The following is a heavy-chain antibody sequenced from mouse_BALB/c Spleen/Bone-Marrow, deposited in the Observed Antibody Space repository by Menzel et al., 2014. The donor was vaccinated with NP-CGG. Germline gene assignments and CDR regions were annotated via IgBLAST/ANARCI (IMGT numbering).Heavy chain of an antibody. V-gene: IGHV1S81*02. CDR3: TRSNYGYWYFDV. J-gene: IGHJ1*01. CDR1: GYTFSNYY. CDR2: SNPSNGGS. D-gene: IGHD1-1*01. Sequence: VQLVESGAELVKPGASVKLSCKASGYTFSNYYMYWVKQRPGQGLEWIGESNPSNGGSNFNEKFKSKATLTVDKSSSTAYMQLSSLTSEDSAVYCCTRSNYGYWYFDVWGAGTTVTVSS.